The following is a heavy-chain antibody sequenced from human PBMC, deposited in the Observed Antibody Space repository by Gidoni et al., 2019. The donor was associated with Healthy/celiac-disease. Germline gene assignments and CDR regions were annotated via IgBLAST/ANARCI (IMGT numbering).Heavy chain of an antibody. J-gene: IGHJ4*02. CDR3: AGAPVADFDY. Sequence: EVQLVESGGGLVKPGGSLRLSCAASGFTFSSYSMNWVRQAPGKGLEWVSSISSSSSYIYYADSVKGRFTISRDNAKNSLYLQMNSLRAEDTAVYYCAGAPVADFDYWGQGTLVTVSS. CDR1: GFTFSSYS. V-gene: IGHV3-21*01. CDR2: ISSSSSYI. D-gene: IGHD6-19*01.